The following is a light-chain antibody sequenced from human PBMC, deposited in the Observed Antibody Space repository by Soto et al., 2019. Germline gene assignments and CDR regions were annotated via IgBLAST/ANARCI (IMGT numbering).Light chain of an antibody. Sequence: QSVLTQPPSVSGAPGQRVTISCTGSSSNIGAGYDVHWYQQLPGTAPKLLIYGNSNRPSGVPDRFSGYKSGPSASLAITGLQAEDEADYYCQSYDSSLSGSVFGGGTQLTVL. CDR3: QSYDSSLSGSV. V-gene: IGLV1-40*01. J-gene: IGLJ2*01. CDR1: SSNIGAGYD. CDR2: GNS.